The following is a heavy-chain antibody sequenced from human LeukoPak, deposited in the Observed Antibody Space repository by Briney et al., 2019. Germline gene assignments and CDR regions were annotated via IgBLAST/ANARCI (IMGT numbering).Heavy chain of an antibody. CDR2: IYYSGST. CDR3: ARGDFWSGDLIQH. CDR1: GGSINSYY. V-gene: IGHV4-59*01. J-gene: IGHJ1*01. Sequence: SETLSLTCTVSGGSINSYYWRWIRQPAGRRLEWIGYIYYSGSTNYNPALKRRLTISVDTPKNQCSLKLSSVTAADTALYYCARGDFWSGDLIQHWGQGTLVTVSS. D-gene: IGHD3-3*01.